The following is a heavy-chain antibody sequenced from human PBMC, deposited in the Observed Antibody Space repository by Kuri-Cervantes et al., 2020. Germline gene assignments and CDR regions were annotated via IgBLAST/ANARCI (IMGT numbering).Heavy chain of an antibody. V-gene: IGHV3-30*19. CDR1: GFTFSSYG. CDR2: ISYDGSNK. Sequence: GGSLRLSCAASGFTFSSYGMHWVRQAPGKGLEWVAVISYDGSNKYYADSVKGRFTISRDNSKNTLYLQMNSLRAEDTAVYYCAREGRPYGGSLYYYYGMDVWGQGTTVTVSS. CDR3: AREGRPYGGSLYYYYGMDV. D-gene: IGHD4-23*01. J-gene: IGHJ6*02.